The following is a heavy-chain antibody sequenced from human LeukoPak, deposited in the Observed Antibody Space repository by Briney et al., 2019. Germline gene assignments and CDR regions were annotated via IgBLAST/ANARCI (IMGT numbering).Heavy chain of an antibody. D-gene: IGHD1-1*01. Sequence: ASVKVSCKASGYTFTGYYMHWVRQAPGQGLEWMGWINPNSGGTNYAQKFQGRVTMTRDTSTSTVYMELSSLRSEDTAVFYCARVSHNGSDYWGQGTLVTVSS. CDR3: ARVSHNGSDY. CDR1: GYTFTGYY. V-gene: IGHV1-2*02. CDR2: INPNSGGT. J-gene: IGHJ4*02.